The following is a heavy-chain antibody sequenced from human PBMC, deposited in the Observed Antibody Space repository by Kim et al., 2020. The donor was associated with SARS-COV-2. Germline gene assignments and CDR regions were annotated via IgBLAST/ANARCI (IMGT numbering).Heavy chain of an antibody. CDR2: ISWNSGSI. CDR3: ARGPYSSSWYAGGGGDY. V-gene: IGHV3-9*01. D-gene: IGHD6-13*01. Sequence: GGCLRLSCAASGFTFDDYAMHWVRQAPGKGLEWVSGISWNSGSIGYADSVKGRFTISRDNAKNSLYLQMNSLRAEDTALYYCARGPYSSSWYAGGGGDYWGQGTLVTVSS. J-gene: IGHJ4*02. CDR1: GFTFDDYA.